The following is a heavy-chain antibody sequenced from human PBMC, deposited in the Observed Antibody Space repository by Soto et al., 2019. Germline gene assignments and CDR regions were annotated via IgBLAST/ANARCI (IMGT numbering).Heavy chain of an antibody. D-gene: IGHD3-16*01. Sequence: ASVKVSCKASGYNFTNNYVSWVGESTVQGLEWMGWMNPGSGDTGYAQKFQGRVTMTRDISIATAYMELSSLRSDDTAIYYCARMETFGSLNWFDPWGQGTLVTVPS. V-gene: IGHV1-8*01. CDR3: ARMETFGSLNWFDP. CDR1: GYNFTNNY. J-gene: IGHJ5*02. CDR2: MNPGSGDT.